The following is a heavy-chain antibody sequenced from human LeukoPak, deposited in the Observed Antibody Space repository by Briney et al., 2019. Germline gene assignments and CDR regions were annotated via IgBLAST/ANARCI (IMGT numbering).Heavy chain of an antibody. Sequence: PSETLSLTCTVSDGSISSSSYYWGWLRQHPGKGLEWIGYIYYSGSTYYNPSLKSRVTISVDTSKNQFSLKLSSVTAADTAVYYCARYGSGSYEFDYWGQGTLVTVSS. CDR3: ARYGSGSYEFDY. D-gene: IGHD3-10*01. CDR1: DGSISSSSYY. CDR2: IYYSGST. J-gene: IGHJ4*02. V-gene: IGHV4-31*03.